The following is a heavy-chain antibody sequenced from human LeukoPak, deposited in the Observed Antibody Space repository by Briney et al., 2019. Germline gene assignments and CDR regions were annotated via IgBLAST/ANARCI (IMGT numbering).Heavy chain of an antibody. Sequence: PGGSLRLSCAGSGFTFSTYWMHWVRQAPGKGLEWVAAMWYDGSNNYYADSVKGRFTISRDNSKNTLYAQMNSLRAEDTAVYYCAREADCSGGSCYRGAFDIWGQGTMVTVSS. D-gene: IGHD2-15*01. CDR1: GFTFSTYW. J-gene: IGHJ3*02. V-gene: IGHV3-33*08. CDR3: AREADCSGGSCYRGAFDI. CDR2: MWYDGSNN.